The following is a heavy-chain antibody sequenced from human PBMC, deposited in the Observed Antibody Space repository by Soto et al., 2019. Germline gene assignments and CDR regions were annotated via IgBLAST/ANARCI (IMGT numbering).Heavy chain of an antibody. CDR2: IYYSGST. CDR1: GGSISSYY. V-gene: IGHV4-59*01. Sequence: ETLSLTCTVSGGSISSYYWSWIRQPPGKGLEWIGYIYYSGSTNYNPSLKSRVTISVDTSKNQFSLKLSSVTAADTAVYYCARGPNYYDSSGYYPRFDYWGQGTLVTVSS. D-gene: IGHD3-22*01. CDR3: ARGPNYYDSSGYYPRFDY. J-gene: IGHJ4*02.